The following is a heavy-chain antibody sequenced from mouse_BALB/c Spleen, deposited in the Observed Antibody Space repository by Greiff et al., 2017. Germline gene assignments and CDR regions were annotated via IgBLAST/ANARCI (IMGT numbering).Heavy chain of an antibody. CDR2: ISDGGSYT. Sequence: EVQRVESGGGLVKPGGSLKLSCAASGFTFSDYYMYWVRQTPEKRLEWVATISDGGSYTYYPDSVKGRFTISRDNAKNTLYLQMSSLKSEDTAMYYCTRDGRALAYWGQGTLVTVSA. CDR1: GFTFSDYY. V-gene: IGHV5-4*02. D-gene: IGHD3-3*01. CDR3: TRDGRALAY. J-gene: IGHJ3*01.